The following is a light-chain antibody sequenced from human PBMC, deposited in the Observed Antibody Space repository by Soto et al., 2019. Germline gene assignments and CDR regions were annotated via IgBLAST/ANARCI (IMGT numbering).Light chain of an antibody. J-gene: IGKJ1*01. CDR2: DAS. CDR3: QQRSNWPPWT. CDR1: QSVSSY. Sequence: EIVLTQSPATLSLSPGERATLSCRASQSVSSYLAWYQQKPGQAPRLLIYDASNRATGIPARFSGSGSGTDFTITISRLEPEDFAVYYCQQRSNWPPWTFGQGNKVEIK. V-gene: IGKV3-11*01.